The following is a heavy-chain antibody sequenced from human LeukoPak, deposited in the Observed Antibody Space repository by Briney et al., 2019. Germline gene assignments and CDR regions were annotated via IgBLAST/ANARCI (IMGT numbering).Heavy chain of an antibody. Sequence: SVKVSCKASGGTFSSCAISWVRQAPGQGLEWMGRIIPIFGTANYAQKFQGRVTITADKSTSTAYMELSSLRSEDTAVYYCARDSPIVVVPAATGIYYMDVWGKGTTVTVSS. V-gene: IGHV1-69*06. CDR1: GGTFSSCA. CDR3: ARDSPIVVVPAATGIYYMDV. D-gene: IGHD2-2*01. J-gene: IGHJ6*03. CDR2: IIPIFGTA.